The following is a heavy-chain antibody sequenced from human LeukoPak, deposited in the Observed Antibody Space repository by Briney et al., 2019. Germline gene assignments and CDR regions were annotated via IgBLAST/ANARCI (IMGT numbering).Heavy chain of an antibody. Sequence: ASVKVSCKASGYTFTGYYMHWVRQAPGQGLEWMGWINPNSGGTNYAQKFQGRVTMTEDTSTDTAYMELSSLRSEDTAVYYCATEGWELLGFDYWGQGTLVTVSS. CDR3: ATEGWELLGFDY. J-gene: IGHJ4*02. CDR1: GYTFTGYY. CDR2: INPNSGGT. D-gene: IGHD1-26*01. V-gene: IGHV1-2*02.